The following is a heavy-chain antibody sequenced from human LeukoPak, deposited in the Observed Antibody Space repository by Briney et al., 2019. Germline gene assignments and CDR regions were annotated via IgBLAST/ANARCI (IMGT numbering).Heavy chain of an antibody. CDR2: MYSDGSA. CDR1: GFNVRTNY. Sequence: PGGSLRLSCTASGFNVRTNYMFWVRQAPGRGLECVSVMYSDGSAYYADSVKGRFTLSRDNSMNTLFLRMNSLRADDTAMYYCAGALHYNYFETRYFGYWGQGTPVTVSS. CDR3: AGALHYNYFETRYFGY. D-gene: IGHD3-22*01. J-gene: IGHJ4*02. V-gene: IGHV3-53*01.